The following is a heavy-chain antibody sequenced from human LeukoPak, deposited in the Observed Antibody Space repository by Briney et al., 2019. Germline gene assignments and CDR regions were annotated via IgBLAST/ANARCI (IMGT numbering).Heavy chain of an antibody. CDR1: GFTFSSYA. CDR2: ISGSGGST. Sequence: PGGSLRLSCAASGFTFSSYAMSWVRRAPGKGLEWVSAISGSGGSTYYADSVKGRFTISRDNSKNTLYLQMNSLRAEDTAVYYCAKDRITMVRGGPPGAFDIWGQGTMVTVSS. D-gene: IGHD3-10*01. J-gene: IGHJ3*02. CDR3: AKDRITMVRGGPPGAFDI. V-gene: IGHV3-23*01.